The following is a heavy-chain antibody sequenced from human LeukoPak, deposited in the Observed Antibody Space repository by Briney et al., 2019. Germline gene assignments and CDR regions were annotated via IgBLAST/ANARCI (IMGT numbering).Heavy chain of an antibody. D-gene: IGHD3-10*01. CDR3: ARGWITMVRGVIITDYYYGMDV. CDR1: GFTFSSYG. J-gene: IGHJ6*02. V-gene: IGHV3-33*01. CDR2: IWYDGSNK. Sequence: GGSLRLSCAASGFTFSSYGMHWVRQAPGKGLEWVAVIWYDGSNKYYGDSVKGRFTISRDNSKNTLYLQMNSLRAEDTAVYYCARGWITMVRGVIITDYYYGMDVWGQGTTVTVSS.